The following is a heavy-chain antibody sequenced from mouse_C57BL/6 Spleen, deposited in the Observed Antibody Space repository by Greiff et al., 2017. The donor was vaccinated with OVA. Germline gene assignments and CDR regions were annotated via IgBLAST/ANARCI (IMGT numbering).Heavy chain of an antibody. CDR1: GFTFSSYA. J-gene: IGHJ2*01. D-gene: IGHD3-2*02. CDR2: ISDGGSYT. CDR3: ARDRSSGYPYYFDY. Sequence: EVQLVESGGGLVKPGGSLKLSCAASGFTFSSYAMSWVRQTPEKRLEWVATISDGGSYTYYPDNVKGRFTISRDNAKNNLYLQMSHLKSEDTAMYYCARDRSSGYPYYFDYWGQGTTLTVSS. V-gene: IGHV5-4*01.